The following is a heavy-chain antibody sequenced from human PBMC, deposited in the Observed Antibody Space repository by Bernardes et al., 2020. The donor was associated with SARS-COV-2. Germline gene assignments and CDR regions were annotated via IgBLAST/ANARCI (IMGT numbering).Heavy chain of an antibody. CDR2: ISVYNGKT. V-gene: IGHV1-18*01. Sequence: ASVKVSCKASGYTFIDYGITWVRQAPGQGLEWMGWISVYNGKTNYAQKFQGRVTMTTDTSTRTAYMEVTSLRSDDTAVYYCARDTYGAMSPFDYWGQGTLVTVSS. D-gene: IGHD2-21*01. CDR3: ARDTYGAMSPFDY. CDR1: GYTFIDYG. J-gene: IGHJ4*02.